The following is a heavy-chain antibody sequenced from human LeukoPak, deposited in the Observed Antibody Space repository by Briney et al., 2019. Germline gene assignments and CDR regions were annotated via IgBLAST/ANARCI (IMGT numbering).Heavy chain of an antibody. J-gene: IGHJ1*01. V-gene: IGHV3-23*01. D-gene: IGHD6-25*01. CDR1: GFTFSSYA. Sequence: GGSLRVSCAASGFTFSSYAMSWVRQAQGKGRGWVSAISGSGGSTYYADSVKGRFTISRDNSKNTLYLQMNSLRAEDTAVYYCAKTIAATPAAYFQHWGQGTLVTVSS. CDR2: ISGSGGST. CDR3: AKTIAATPAAYFQH.